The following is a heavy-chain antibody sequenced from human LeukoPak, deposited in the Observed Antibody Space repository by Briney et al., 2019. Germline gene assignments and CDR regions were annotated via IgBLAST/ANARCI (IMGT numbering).Heavy chain of an antibody. CDR1: GVFITSYY. V-gene: IGHV4-59*08. D-gene: IGHD6-19*01. Sequence: SETLSLTCSVSGVFITSYYWTWIRQPPGKGLEWIGYVYYSGNTFYNPSLKSRVSMSVDTSKNHFSLDLWSVTAADTAVYYCARAQSYSSALYYFDYWGQGTLVTVSS. J-gene: IGHJ4*02. CDR2: VYYSGNT. CDR3: ARAQSYSSALYYFDY.